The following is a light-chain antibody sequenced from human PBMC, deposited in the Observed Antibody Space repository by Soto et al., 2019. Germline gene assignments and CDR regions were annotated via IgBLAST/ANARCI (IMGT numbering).Light chain of an antibody. V-gene: IGLV2-23*03. CDR3: GSYANSNTFVAV. J-gene: IGLJ1*01. Sequence: QSALTQPASVSGSPGQSITISCTGTTSDIGTFNLVSWYQQTPGKAPKLMIYEGDKRPSGVSNRFSGSNSGNTASLTISGLQAEDEADYYCGSYANSNTFVAVFGTGTKVTVL. CDR1: TSDIGTFNL. CDR2: EGD.